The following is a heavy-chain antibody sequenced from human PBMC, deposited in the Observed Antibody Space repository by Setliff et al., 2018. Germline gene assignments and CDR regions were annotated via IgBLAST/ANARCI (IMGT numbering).Heavy chain of an antibody. CDR3: RLAHCSTTSCEEALDY. CDR1: GDSITSGSVY. V-gene: IGHV4-61*02. Sequence: PSETLSLTCTVSGDSITSGSVYWSWIRQPAGKGLEWIGRIFPTGTTNYNPDLKSRVTMSVDTSKNQFSLNLNSVTAADTAVYYFRLAHCSTTSCEEALDYWSQGTLVTVS. J-gene: IGHJ4*02. CDR2: IFPTGTT. D-gene: IGHD2-2*01.